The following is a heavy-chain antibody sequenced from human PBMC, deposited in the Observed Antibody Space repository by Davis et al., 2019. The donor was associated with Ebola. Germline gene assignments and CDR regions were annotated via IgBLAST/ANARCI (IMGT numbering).Heavy chain of an antibody. CDR2: IYYSANT. J-gene: IGHJ4*02. CDR1: GGSISSYY. CDR3: ARGSSRGRQERLRFGY. V-gene: IGHV4-59*01. Sequence: MPSETLSLTCTVSGGSISSYYWSWIRQSPGKGPEWVGSIYYSANTNYNPSLKSRVIISVDTSKKQFSLKLTSVTAADTAVYYCARGSSRGRQERLRFGYWGQGILVTVSS. D-gene: IGHD1-1*01.